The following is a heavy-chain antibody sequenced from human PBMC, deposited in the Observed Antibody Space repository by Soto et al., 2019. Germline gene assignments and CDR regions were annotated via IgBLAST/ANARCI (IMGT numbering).Heavy chain of an antibody. CDR2: ISGSGGST. CDR3: AKKGRPIPFLEWLPSYYMDV. Sequence: GGSLRLSCAASGFPFSSYAMSWVRQAPGKGLERVSAISGSGGSTYYADSVKGRFTISRDNSKNTLYLQMNSLRAEDTAVYYCAKKGRPIPFLEWLPSYYMDVWGKGTTVTVSS. J-gene: IGHJ6*03. D-gene: IGHD3-3*02. CDR1: GFPFSSYA. V-gene: IGHV3-23*01.